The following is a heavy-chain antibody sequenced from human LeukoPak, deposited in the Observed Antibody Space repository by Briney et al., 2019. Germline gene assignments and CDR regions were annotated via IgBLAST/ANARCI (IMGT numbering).Heavy chain of an antibody. CDR3: AREQYYDILTGYYPFCAFDI. CDR2: INPSGGST. CDR1: GYTFTSYY. Sequence: ASVKVSCKASGYTFTSYYMHWVRQAPGQGLEWMGIINPSGGSTSYAQKFQGRVTMTRDTSISTAYMELSRLRSDDTAVYYCAREQYYDILTGYYPFCAFDIWGQGTMVTVSS. V-gene: IGHV1-46*01. J-gene: IGHJ3*02. D-gene: IGHD3-9*01.